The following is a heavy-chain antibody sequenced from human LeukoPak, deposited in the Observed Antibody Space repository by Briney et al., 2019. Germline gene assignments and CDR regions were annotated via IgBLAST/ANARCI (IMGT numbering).Heavy chain of an antibody. D-gene: IGHD3-10*01. J-gene: IGHJ4*02. Sequence: SQTLSLTCAVSGGSISSGGYSWSWIRQPPGKGLEWIGYTYHSGSTYYNPSLKSRVTISVDRSKNQFSLKLSSVTAADTAVYYCARGGSGSYLDYWGQGTLVTVSS. CDR3: ARGGSGSYLDY. CDR1: GGSISSGGYS. V-gene: IGHV4-30-2*01. CDR2: TYHSGST.